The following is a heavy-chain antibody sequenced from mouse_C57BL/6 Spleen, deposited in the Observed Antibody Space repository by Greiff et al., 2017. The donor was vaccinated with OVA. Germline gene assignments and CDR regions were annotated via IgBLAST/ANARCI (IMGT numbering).Heavy chain of an antibody. CDR2: IWWDDDK. J-gene: IGHJ2*01. V-gene: IGHV8-8*01. Sequence: QVTLKVSGPGILQPSQTLSLTCSFSGFSLSTFGMGVGWIRQPSGKGLEWLAHIWWDDDKYYNPALKSRLTISKDTSKNQVFLKIANVDTADTATYYCARMADSSGYLDYWGQGTTLTVSS. CDR1: GFSLSTFGMG. D-gene: IGHD3-2*02. CDR3: ARMADSSGYLDY.